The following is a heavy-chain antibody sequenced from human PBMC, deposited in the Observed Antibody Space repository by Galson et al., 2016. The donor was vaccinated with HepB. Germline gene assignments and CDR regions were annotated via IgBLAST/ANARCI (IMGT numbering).Heavy chain of an antibody. CDR3: ARERGIAAAATLDY. Sequence: SLRLSCAASGFTFSSYGMHWVRQAPGKGLDWVAVIWYDGSNKYYADSVKGRFTISRDNSKNTLYLQMNSLRAEDTAVYYCARERGIAAAATLDYWGQGTLVPVSS. V-gene: IGHV3-33*01. CDR2: IWYDGSNK. CDR1: GFTFSSYG. J-gene: IGHJ4*02. D-gene: IGHD6-13*01.